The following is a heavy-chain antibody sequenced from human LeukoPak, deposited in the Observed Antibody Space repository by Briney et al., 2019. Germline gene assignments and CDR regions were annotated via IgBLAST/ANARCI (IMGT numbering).Heavy chain of an antibody. CDR3: ANRGIYGYFNY. J-gene: IGHJ4*02. CDR2: MSYSGTT. CDR1: GGSITDSTYY. Sequence: KPSETLSLTCTVTGGSITDSTYYWGWVRQPPGKGLEWIGSMSYSGTTYYNPSLKSRVLISADTSKNQFSLRLTSVTAADTAVYYCANRGIYGYFNYWGQGTLVTVSP. D-gene: IGHD3-10*01. V-gene: IGHV4-39*01.